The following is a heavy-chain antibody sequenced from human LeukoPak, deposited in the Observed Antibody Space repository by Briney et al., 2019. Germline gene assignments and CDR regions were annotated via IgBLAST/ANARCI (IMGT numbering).Heavy chain of an antibody. CDR1: GFTFSSYG. Sequence: GGSLRLSCAAPGFTFSSYGMHWVRQAPGKGLEWVAVISYDGSNKYYADSVKGRFTISRDNSKNTLYLQMNSLRAEDTAVYYCAKDGDEDIVVVPAATHTFDYWGQGTLVTVSS. CDR2: ISYDGSNK. D-gene: IGHD2-2*01. CDR3: AKDGDEDIVVVPAATHTFDY. V-gene: IGHV3-30*18. J-gene: IGHJ4*02.